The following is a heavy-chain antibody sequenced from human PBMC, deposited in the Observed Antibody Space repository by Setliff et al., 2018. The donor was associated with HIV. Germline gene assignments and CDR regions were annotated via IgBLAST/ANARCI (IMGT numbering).Heavy chain of an antibody. Sequence: SETLSLTCAVYGESFSGYYWTWIRQPPGKGLEWIGEVNHSGNTNYNPSLKSRVAISADTAKNQFSLKLTSVTAADTAVYYCARGTVITYFYDSSGSFDYWGQGTLVTVSS. D-gene: IGHD3-22*01. CDR3: ARGTVITYFYDSSGSFDY. CDR1: GESFSGYY. V-gene: IGHV4-34*01. J-gene: IGHJ4*02. CDR2: VNHSGNT.